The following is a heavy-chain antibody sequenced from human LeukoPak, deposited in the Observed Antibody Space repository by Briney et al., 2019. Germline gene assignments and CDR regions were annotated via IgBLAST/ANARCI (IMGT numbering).Heavy chain of an antibody. CDR1: GFTVSSNY. CDR2: IYRDGST. V-gene: IGHV3-66*01. D-gene: IGHD6-13*01. J-gene: IGHJ4*02. CDR3: AGYSSSWYFFDY. Sequence: GGSLRLSCAASGFTVSSNYMNWVRQAPGKGLEWVSVIYRDGSTYYADSVKGRFTISRDNFKNTLYLQMNSLKAEDTAVYYCAGYSSSWYFFDYWGQGTLVTVSS.